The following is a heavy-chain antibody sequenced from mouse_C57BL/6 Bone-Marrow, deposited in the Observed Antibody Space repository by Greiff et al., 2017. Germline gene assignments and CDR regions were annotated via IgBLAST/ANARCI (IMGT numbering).Heavy chain of an antibody. CDR2: IDPSDSYT. CDR3: ARTSLYYYGSSFYAMDY. CDR1: GYTFTSYW. V-gene: IGHV1-69*01. J-gene: IGHJ4*01. D-gene: IGHD1-1*01. Sequence: VQLKQPGAELVMPGASVKLSCKASGYTFTSYWMHWVKQRPGQGLEWIGEIDPSDSYTNYNQKFKGKSTLTVDKSSSTAYMQLSSLTSEDSAVYYCARTSLYYYGSSFYAMDYWGQGTSVTVSS.